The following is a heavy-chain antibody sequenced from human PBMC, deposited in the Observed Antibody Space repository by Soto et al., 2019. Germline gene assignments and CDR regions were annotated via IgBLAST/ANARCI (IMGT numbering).Heavy chain of an antibody. CDR2: ISGNGSST. CDR3: ARVVYWYFDL. D-gene: IGHD2-15*01. J-gene: IGHJ2*01. CDR1: GFTFSSYA. Sequence: GGSLRLSCAASGFTFSSYAMSWVRQAPGKGLEWVAAISGNGSSTYYADSVKGRFTISRDNSKNTLYLQMNSLRAEDTAVYYCARVVYWYFDLWGRGTLVTVSS. V-gene: IGHV3-23*01.